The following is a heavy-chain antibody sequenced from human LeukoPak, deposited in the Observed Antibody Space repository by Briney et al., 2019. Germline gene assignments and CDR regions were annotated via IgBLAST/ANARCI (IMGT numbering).Heavy chain of an antibody. J-gene: IGHJ4*02. D-gene: IGHD2-2*01. CDR3: ARYSGLGYCSSTSCYGFDY. V-gene: IGHV4-34*01. Sequence: GSLRLSCAASGFTFSSYSMNWVRQPPGKGLEWIGEINHSGSTNYNPSLKSRVTISVDTSKNQFSLKLSSVTAADTAVYYCARYSGLGYCSSTSCYGFDYWGQGTLVTVSS. CDR2: INHSGST. CDR1: GFTFSSYS.